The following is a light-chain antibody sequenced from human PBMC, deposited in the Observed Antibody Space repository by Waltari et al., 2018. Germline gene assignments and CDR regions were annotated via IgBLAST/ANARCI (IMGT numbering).Light chain of an antibody. Sequence: DIVMTQSPDSLSVSLGERATINCTSSQSVFYSPYNKKDLAWYQQKPGQPPKLLIYWASTRESGVPDRFSGSGSGTDFTLTISSLQAEDVAVYYCHQYYSIPYTFGQGTKLEVK. J-gene: IGKJ2*01. V-gene: IGKV4-1*01. CDR3: HQYYSIPYT. CDR2: WAS. CDR1: QSVFYSPYNKKD.